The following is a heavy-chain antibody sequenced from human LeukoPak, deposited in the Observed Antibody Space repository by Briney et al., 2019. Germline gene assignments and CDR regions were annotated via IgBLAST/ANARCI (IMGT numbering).Heavy chain of an antibody. CDR3: ARDGWDTSGWYGGWFDP. D-gene: IGHD6-19*01. J-gene: IGHJ5*01. V-gene: IGHV4-31*03. CDR2: ISYSGTT. CDR1: GGSISSGDYY. Sequence: SQTLSLTCTVSGGSISSGDYYWNWIRQHPGKGLEWIGYISYSGTTYYNPSLKSRVTISSDTSKNQFSLKLSSVTAADTAVYYCARDGWDTSGWYGGWFDPWGQGILVTVSS.